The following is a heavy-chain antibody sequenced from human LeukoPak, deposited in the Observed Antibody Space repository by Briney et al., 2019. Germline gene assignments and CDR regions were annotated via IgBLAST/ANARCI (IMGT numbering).Heavy chain of an antibody. J-gene: IGHJ6*03. CDR3: ARASSGSYEIYYYYYMDV. Sequence: GGSLRLSCAASGFTFSSYSMNWVRQAPGKGLEWVSSISSSSSYIYYADSVKGRFTISRDNAKNSLYLQMNSLRAEDTAVYYCARASSGSYEIYYYYYMDVWGKGTTVTISS. D-gene: IGHD3-10*01. CDR2: ISSSSSYI. V-gene: IGHV3-21*01. CDR1: GFTFSSYS.